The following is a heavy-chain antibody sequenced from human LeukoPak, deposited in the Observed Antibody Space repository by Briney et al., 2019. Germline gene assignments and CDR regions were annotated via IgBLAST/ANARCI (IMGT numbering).Heavy chain of an antibody. D-gene: IGHD3-22*01. J-gene: IGHJ4*02. CDR2: ISNDAGGT. Sequence: PGGSLRLSCAPPGFIFNNYGLVWVRQAPGKGLEWVSAISNDAGGTTFADFVKGRFSVSRDNSKNTLFLQMNSLRAEDTALYYCAKGSSGYFFDLWGQGTLVTVSS. V-gene: IGHV3-23*01. CDR1: GFIFNNYG. CDR3: AKGSSGYFFDL.